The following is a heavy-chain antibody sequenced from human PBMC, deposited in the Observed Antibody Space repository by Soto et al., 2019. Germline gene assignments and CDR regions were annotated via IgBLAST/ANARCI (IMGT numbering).Heavy chain of an antibody. CDR1: GGSLSGNY. CDR2: THHSGST. V-gene: IGHV4-34*01. D-gene: IGHD2-21*02. Sequence: QAQLQQWGTGLLKPSETLSLTCAVYGGSLSGNYWGWIRQPPGKGLEWIGETHHSGSTAYNPSLKSRVTISVDTSRNQFSLKLNSVTAADTAVYYCARTTAAIHLSYWSQGTLVTVSS. CDR3: ARTTAAIHLSY. J-gene: IGHJ4*02.